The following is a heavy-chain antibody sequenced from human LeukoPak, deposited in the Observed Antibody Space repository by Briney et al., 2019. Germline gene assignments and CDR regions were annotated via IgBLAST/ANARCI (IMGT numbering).Heavy chain of an antibody. CDR3: AKDRRLRLGELLGRKETNWFDP. CDR1: GFTFSSYW. Sequence: GGSLRLSCAASGFTFSSYWMHWVRQAPGKGLEWVAVISYDGSNKYYADSVKGRFTISRDNSKNTLFLQMNSLRAEDTAVYYCAKDRRLRLGELLGRKETNWFDPWGQGTLVTVSS. J-gene: IGHJ5*02. V-gene: IGHV3-30*18. D-gene: IGHD3-16*01. CDR2: ISYDGSNK.